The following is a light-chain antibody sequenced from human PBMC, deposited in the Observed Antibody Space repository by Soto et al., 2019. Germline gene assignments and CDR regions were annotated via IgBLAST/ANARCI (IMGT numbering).Light chain of an antibody. CDR2: AAS. V-gene: IGKV1D-12*01. CDR3: QQANSFPWT. CDR1: QDISGW. J-gene: IGKJ1*01. Sequence: DIQMTQSPSSVSASVGDRVTITCRASQDISGWLAWFQQKPGKAPNLLIYAASILQSGVPSRFSGSGSGTDFTLTITYLQPEDFATYYCQQANSFPWTFGQWTKVEL.